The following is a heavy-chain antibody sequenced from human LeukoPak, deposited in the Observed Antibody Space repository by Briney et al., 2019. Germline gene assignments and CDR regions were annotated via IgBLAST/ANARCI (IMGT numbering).Heavy chain of an antibody. V-gene: IGHV3-21*01. CDR1: GFTFSSYS. CDR2: ISSSSSYI. J-gene: IGHJ4*02. Sequence: GGSLRLSCAASGFTFSSYSMNWVRQAPGKGLEWVSSISSSSSYIYYADSVKGRFTISRDNAKNSLYLQMNSLRAEDTAVDYCARDRGDGYGDYWGQGTLVTVSS. D-gene: IGHD5-18*01. CDR3: ARDRGDGYGDY.